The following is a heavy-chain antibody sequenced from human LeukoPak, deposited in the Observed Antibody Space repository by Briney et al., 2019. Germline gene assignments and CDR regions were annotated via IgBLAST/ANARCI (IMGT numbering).Heavy chain of an antibody. CDR3: ASQYYYDSSGYPLSAFDI. V-gene: IGHV1-69*04. CDR1: GGTFCSYA. J-gene: IGHJ3*02. D-gene: IGHD3-22*01. CDR2: IIPILGIA. Sequence: ASVKVSCKASGGTFCSYAISRVRQAPGQGLEWMGRIIPILGIANYAQKFQGRVTITADKSTSTAYMELSSLRSEDTAVYYCASQYYYDSSGYPLSAFDIWGQGTIVTVSS.